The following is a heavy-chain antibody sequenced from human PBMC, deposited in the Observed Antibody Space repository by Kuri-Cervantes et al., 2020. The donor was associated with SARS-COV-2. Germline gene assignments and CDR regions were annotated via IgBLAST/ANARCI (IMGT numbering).Heavy chain of an antibody. CDR1: GFTFSTYW. CDR3: ASEYNDFWSGYSNAFDI. D-gene: IGHD3-3*01. V-gene: IGHV3-7*01. Sequence: GGSLRLSCAASGFTFSTYWMSWVRQAPGKGLEWVANIKQDESQKYYVDSVKGRFTISRDNAKNSLYLQMNSLRAEDTAVYYCASEYNDFWSGYSNAFDIWGQGTMVTVSS. J-gene: IGHJ3*02. CDR2: IKQDESQK.